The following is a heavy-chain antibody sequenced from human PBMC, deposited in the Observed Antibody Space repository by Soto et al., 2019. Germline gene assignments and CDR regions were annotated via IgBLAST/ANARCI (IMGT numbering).Heavy chain of an antibody. D-gene: IGHD6-13*01. J-gene: IGHJ4*02. CDR1: GFTFSSYW. V-gene: IGHV3-74*01. CDR2: INSDGSST. Sequence: GSLRLSCAASGFTFSSYWMHWVRQAPGKGLVWVSRINSDGSSTSYADSVKGRFTISRDNAKNTLYLQMNSLRAEDTAVYYCARAPAAAGTFIFDYWGQGTLVTVSS. CDR3: ARAPAAAGTFIFDY.